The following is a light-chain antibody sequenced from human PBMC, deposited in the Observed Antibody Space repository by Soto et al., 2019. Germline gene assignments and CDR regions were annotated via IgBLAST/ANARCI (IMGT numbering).Light chain of an antibody. CDR3: QQYQSWPLT. CDR1: QSVYSN. J-gene: IGKJ4*01. Sequence: EIVMTQSPATLSLSPGERATLSCRANQSVYSNLAWYQQKPGQTPRLLIYESSTRATGIPARFSGGGSGTEFTLTISSLQSEDFADYFCQQYQSWPLTFGGGTKVEIK. V-gene: IGKV3-15*01. CDR2: ESS.